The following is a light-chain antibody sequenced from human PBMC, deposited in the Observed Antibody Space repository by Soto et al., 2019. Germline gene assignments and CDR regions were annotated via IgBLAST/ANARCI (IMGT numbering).Light chain of an antibody. J-gene: IGKJ1*01. CDR1: QSISNN. Sequence: DLQMTQSPSTLSASVGDRVTITCRASQSISNNLAWYQQKPGKAPKLLIYHASSLESGVPSRFSGSGSGTEFTLPISSLQPDDFATYYCQQYVLYWTFGQGTKVEIQ. CDR3: QQYVLYWT. CDR2: HAS. V-gene: IGKV1-5*01.